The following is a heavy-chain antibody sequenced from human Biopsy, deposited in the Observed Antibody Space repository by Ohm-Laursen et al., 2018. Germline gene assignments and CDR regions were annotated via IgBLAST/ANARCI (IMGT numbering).Heavy chain of an antibody. D-gene: IGHD4-11*01. CDR3: ARDSGILNYGNFKYYHYYGMDV. CDR2: ISNSGTT. CDR1: GASVRSHF. J-gene: IGHJ6*02. V-gene: IGHV4-59*02. Sequence: SDTLSLTCTLSGASVRSHFLTWIRQPPGKGLQWIGSISNSGTTKSSPSLKSRVNISLHTSRNQVSLTLSSVTAADTAVYYCARDSGILNYGNFKYYHYYGMDVWGQGTKVTVSS.